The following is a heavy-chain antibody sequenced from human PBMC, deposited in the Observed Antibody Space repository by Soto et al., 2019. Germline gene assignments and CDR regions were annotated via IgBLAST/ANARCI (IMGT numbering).Heavy chain of an antibody. CDR3: AIDRVPNDSSGYYSILTDS. Sequence: GGSLRLSCAGSGFTFSTYAMNWVRQAPGKGLEWVSYISSSSTTIYYGDYVKGRFTISRDNAKNSLYLQMNSLRAEDTAVYYCAIDRVPNDSSGYYSILTDSWGQGTVVTVSS. D-gene: IGHD3-22*01. V-gene: IGHV3-48*01. CDR1: GFTFSTYA. CDR2: ISSSSTTI. J-gene: IGHJ4*02.